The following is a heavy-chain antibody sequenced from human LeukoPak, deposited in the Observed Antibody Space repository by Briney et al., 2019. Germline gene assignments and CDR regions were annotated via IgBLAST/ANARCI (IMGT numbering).Heavy chain of an antibody. CDR2: IYYSGST. D-gene: IGHD3-3*01. CDR3: ARGENDYDFWSGYYFVPGPPTTNWFDP. V-gene: IGHV4-59*01. CDR1: GGSTSSYY. Sequence: SETLSLTCTVSGGSTSSYYWSWIRQPPGKGLEWVGYIYYSGSTNYNPSLKSRVTISVDTSKNQFSLKLSSVTAADTAVYYCARGENDYDFWSGYYFVPGPPTTNWFDPWGQGTLVTVSS. J-gene: IGHJ5*02.